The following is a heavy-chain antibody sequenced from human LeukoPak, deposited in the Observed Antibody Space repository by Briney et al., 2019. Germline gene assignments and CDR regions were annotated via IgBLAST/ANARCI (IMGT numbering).Heavy chain of an antibody. CDR3: SRVSVNYCRSTSCSGAFDI. D-gene: IGHD2-2*01. V-gene: IGHV4-34*01. J-gene: IGHJ3*02. CDR2: INHSGST. CDR1: GGSFSGYY. Sequence: SETLSLTCAVYGGSFSGYYWSWIRQPPGKGREWIGEINHSGSTNYNQSLNSPVPISVDTSKNQFSVKLSSVTAADTAVYYCSRVSVNYCRSTSCSGAFDIWRQGTMVTVSS.